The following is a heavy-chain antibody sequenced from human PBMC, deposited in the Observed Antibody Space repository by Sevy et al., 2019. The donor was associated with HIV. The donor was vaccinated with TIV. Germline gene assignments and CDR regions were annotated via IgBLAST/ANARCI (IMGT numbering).Heavy chain of an antibody. CDR1: GYSFTSYW. CDR2: IYPGDSDT. CDR3: ARRFYGAKGLYYFDY. Sequence: GESLKISCKGSGYSFTSYWIGWVRQMPRKGLEWMGIIYPGDSDTRYSPSFQGQVTISADKSISTAYLQWSSLKASDTAMYYCARRFYGAKGLYYFDYWGQGTLVTVSS. D-gene: IGHD4-17*01. J-gene: IGHJ4*02. V-gene: IGHV5-51*01.